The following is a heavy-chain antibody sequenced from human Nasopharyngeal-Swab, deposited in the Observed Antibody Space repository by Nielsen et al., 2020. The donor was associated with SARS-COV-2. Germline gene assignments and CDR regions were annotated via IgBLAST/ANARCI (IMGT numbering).Heavy chain of an antibody. D-gene: IGHD6-19*01. J-gene: IGHJ4*02. V-gene: IGHV5-51*01. CDR1: GYSFTSYW. Sequence: GGSLRLSCKGSGYSFTSYWIGWVRQMPGKGLEWMGIIYPGDSDTRYSPSFQGQVTISADKSINTAYLQWSSLKASDTAMYYCARRIAVAGIYDYWGQGTLVTVSS. CDR3: ARRIAVAGIYDY. CDR2: IYPGDSDT.